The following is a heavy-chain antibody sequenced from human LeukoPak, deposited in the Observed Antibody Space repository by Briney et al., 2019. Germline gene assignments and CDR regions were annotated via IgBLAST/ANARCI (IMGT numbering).Heavy chain of an antibody. Sequence: GGSLRLSCAASGFTFSSYAMSWVRQAPGKGLEWVSAISGSGGSTYYADSVKGRFTISRDNSKNTLYLQMNSLRAEDTAVYYCAKNPEGVYCSSTSCYWNYWGQGTLVTVSS. D-gene: IGHD2-2*01. CDR1: GFTFSSYA. J-gene: IGHJ4*02. CDR2: ISGSGGST. CDR3: AKNPEGVYCSSTSCYWNY. V-gene: IGHV3-23*01.